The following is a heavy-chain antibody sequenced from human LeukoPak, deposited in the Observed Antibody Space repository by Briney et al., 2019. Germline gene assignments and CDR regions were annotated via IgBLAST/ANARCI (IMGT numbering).Heavy chain of an antibody. J-gene: IGHJ4*02. V-gene: IGHV4-59*01. CDR1: GVSISSYY. CDR2: IYYSGNT. D-gene: IGHD4-11*01. CDR3: ARDQFSKPDDY. Sequence: SETLSLTCTVSGVSISSYYWSWIRQPPGKGLEWIGYIYYSGNTNYNPSLKSRVTISVDTSKNQFSLKLSSVTAADTAVYYCARDQFSKPDDYWGQGTLVTVSS.